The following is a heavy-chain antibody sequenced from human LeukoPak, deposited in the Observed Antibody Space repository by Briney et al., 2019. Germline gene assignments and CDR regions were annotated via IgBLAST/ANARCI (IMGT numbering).Heavy chain of an antibody. CDR1: GGSISSYY. D-gene: IGHD2-2*02. J-gene: IGHJ5*01. V-gene: IGHV4-59*08. CDR2: IYYSGST. Sequence: SETLSLTCTVSGGSISSYYWSWIRQPPGKGLEWIGYIYYSGSTNYNPSLKSRVTISVDTSKNQFSLKLSSVTAADTAVYYCARRPHCSTTTCYTRWFDSWGQGTLVTVSS. CDR3: ARRPHCSTTTCYTRWFDS.